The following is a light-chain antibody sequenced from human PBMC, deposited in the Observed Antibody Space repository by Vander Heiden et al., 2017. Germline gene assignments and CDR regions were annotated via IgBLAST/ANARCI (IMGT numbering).Light chain of an antibody. CDR2: DVT. CDR1: SLDIGGYDH. CDR3: SSYLVTGDYV. Sequence: QSALTQSPSASRSPGQSVTISCTGTSLDIGGYDHVSWYKWHPGKAPKLIIYDVTKRPSGVPDRFSGSKSGNTASLTVSGLQAEDEADYFCSSYLVTGDYVFGTGTKVTVL. J-gene: IGLJ1*01. V-gene: IGLV2-8*02.